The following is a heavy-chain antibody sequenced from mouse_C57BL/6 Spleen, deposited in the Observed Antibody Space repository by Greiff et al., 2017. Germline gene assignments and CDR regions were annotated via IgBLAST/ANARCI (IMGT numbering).Heavy chain of an antibody. Sequence: QVQLQQSGAELVKPGASVKMSCKASGYPFTTYPLEWMXQNHGKSLEWIGNFHPYNDDTKYNEKFKGKATLTVEKSSSTVYLELSRLTSDDSAVYYCALIYYGNYYAMDYWGQGTSVTVSS. J-gene: IGHJ4*01. V-gene: IGHV1-47*01. D-gene: IGHD2-1*01. CDR3: ALIYYGNYYAMDY. CDR2: FHPYNDDT. CDR1: GYPFTTYP.